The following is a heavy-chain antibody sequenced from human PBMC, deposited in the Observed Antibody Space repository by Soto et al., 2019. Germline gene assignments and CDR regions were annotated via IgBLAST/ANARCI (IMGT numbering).Heavy chain of an antibody. Sequence: QVQLVESGGGVVQPGRSLRLSCAASGFTFSSYAMHWVRQAPGKGLEWVAVISYDGSNKYYADSVKGRFTIARDNSKNPLYLQMNSLRAEDTAVYYCARGDSGWYSSYFVYWGQGTLVTVSS. CDR1: GFTFSSYA. J-gene: IGHJ4*02. CDR2: ISYDGSNK. D-gene: IGHD6-19*01. V-gene: IGHV3-30-3*01. CDR3: ARGDSGWYSSYFVY.